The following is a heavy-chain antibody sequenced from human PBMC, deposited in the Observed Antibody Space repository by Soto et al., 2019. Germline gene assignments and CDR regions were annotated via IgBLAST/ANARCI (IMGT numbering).Heavy chain of an antibody. V-gene: IGHV3-23*01. CDR3: AKGIAAAGTAIDY. Sequence: EVPLLESGGGLVQPGGSLRLSCAASGFTFSSYAMSWVRQAPGKGLEWVSAISGSGGSTYYADSVKGRFTISRDNSKNTLYLQMNSLRAEDTAVYYCAKGIAAAGTAIDYWGQGTLVTVSS. CDR1: GFTFSSYA. CDR2: ISGSGGST. J-gene: IGHJ4*02. D-gene: IGHD6-13*01.